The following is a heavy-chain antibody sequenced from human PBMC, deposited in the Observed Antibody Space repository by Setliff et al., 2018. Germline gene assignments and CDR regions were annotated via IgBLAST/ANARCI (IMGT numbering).Heavy chain of an antibody. CDR2: IYHSGST. CDR3: ARGQEALSSSWDKWFGP. J-gene: IGHJ5*02. CDR1: GGSISSGDYY. D-gene: IGHD2-2*01. Sequence: SETLSLTCTVSGGSISSGDYYWSWIRQPPGKGLEWIGSIYHSGSTYYNPSLKSRVTISVDTSKNQFSLNLGSVTAADTAIYYCARGQEALSSSWDKWFGPWGQGTLVTVSS. V-gene: IGHV4-39*07.